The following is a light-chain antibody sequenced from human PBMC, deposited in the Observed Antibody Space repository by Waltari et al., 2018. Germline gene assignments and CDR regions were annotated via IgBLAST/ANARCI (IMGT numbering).Light chain of an antibody. V-gene: IGKV3-15*01. CDR3: QQHNNWPYT. CDR1: QSVSSN. Sequence: EIVMTQSPVTLSVSPGERATLSCRASQSVSSNLAWYQQRPGQAPRLLIYGPSTRATGVPARLSGSGSGTEFTLTISSLQSEDFAVYYCQQHNNWPYTFGQGTTVEI. CDR2: GPS. J-gene: IGKJ2*01.